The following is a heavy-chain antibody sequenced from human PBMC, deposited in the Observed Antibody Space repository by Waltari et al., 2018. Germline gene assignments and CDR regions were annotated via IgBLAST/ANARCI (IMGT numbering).Heavy chain of an antibody. V-gene: IGHV4-39*07. Sequence: QLQLQESGPGLVKPSETLSLTCTVSGGSISSSSYYWGWIRQHPGKGLEWIGSIYYSGSTYYNPSLKSRVTISVDTSKNQFSLKLSSVTAADTAVYYCANGYSSSWYGPSDWGQGTLVTVSS. J-gene: IGHJ4*02. CDR2: IYYSGST. D-gene: IGHD6-13*01. CDR1: GGSISSSSYY. CDR3: ANGYSSSWYGPSD.